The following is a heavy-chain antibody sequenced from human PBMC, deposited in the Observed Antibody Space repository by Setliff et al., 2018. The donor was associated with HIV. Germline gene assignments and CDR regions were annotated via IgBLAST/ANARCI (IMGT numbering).Heavy chain of an antibody. D-gene: IGHD5-18*01. CDR2: IYYSGST. J-gene: IGHJ4*02. V-gene: IGHV4-59*01. Sequence: KASETLSLTCSVPGGSIINYFWGWIRMPPGKGLEWIGYIYYSGSTDYNPSLKSRVTISVDTSKNQVSLKLNSVTAADTAVYYCARSPGVDTNMAFDYWGQGTLVTVSS. CDR1: GGSIINYF. CDR3: ARSPGVDTNMAFDY.